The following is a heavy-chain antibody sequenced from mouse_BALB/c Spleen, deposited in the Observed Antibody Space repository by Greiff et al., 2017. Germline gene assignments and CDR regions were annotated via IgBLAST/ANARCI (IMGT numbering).Heavy chain of an antibody. J-gene: IGHJ4*01. D-gene: IGHD2-1*01. CDR3: ARSGGNYGAMDY. CDR2: INPGSGGT. CDR1: GYAFTNYL. Sequence: QVQLKQSGAELVRPGTSVKVSCKASGYAFTNYLIEWVKQRPGQGLEWIGVINPGSGGTNYNEKFKGKATLTADKSSSTAYMQLSSLTSDDSAVYFCARSGGNYGAMDYWGQGTSVTVSS. V-gene: IGHV1-54*01.